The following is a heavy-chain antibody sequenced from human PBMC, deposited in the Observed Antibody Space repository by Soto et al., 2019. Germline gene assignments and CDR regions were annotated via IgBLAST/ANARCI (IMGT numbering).Heavy chain of an antibody. CDR3: VKDSDSGGFDS. D-gene: IGHD2-15*01. CDR1: GFSFSSSG. J-gene: IGHJ4*02. V-gene: IGHV3-30*18. Sequence: QVQLVESGGGVVQPGRSLRVSCAASGFSFSSSGMHWVRQAPGKGLEWVAVISYDGVNKYYGDSVKGRFTISRDNSKNTVFLQMNSLRPDETAMYYCVKDSDSGGFDSWGQGTLVTVSS. CDR2: ISYDGVNK.